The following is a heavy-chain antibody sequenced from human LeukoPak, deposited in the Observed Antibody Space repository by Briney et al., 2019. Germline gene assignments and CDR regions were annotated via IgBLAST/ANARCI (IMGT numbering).Heavy chain of an antibody. D-gene: IGHD2-15*01. J-gene: IGHJ5*02. CDR2: INPSGGST. CDR3: ARNLDRKVVAAPFDP. Sequence: ASVKVSYKASGYTFTGYYMHWVRQAPGQGLEWMGIINPSGGSTSYAQKFQGRVTMTRDTSTSTVYMELSSLRSEDTAVYYCARNLDRKVVAAPFDPWGQGTLVTVSS. V-gene: IGHV1-46*01. CDR1: GYTFTGYY.